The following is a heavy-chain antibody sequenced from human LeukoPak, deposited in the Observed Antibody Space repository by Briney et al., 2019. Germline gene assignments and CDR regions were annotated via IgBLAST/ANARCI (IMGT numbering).Heavy chain of an antibody. Sequence: SVKVSCKASGGTFSSYAISWVRQAPGQGLEWMGRIIPIFGTANYAQKFQGRVTITTDESTSTAYMELSSLRSEYTAVSCYARVKEDYDEAFDIWGQGTMVTVSS. J-gene: IGHJ3*02. CDR3: ARVKEDYDEAFDI. CDR1: GGTFSSYA. V-gene: IGHV1-69*05. CDR2: IIPIFGTA. D-gene: IGHD3-22*01.